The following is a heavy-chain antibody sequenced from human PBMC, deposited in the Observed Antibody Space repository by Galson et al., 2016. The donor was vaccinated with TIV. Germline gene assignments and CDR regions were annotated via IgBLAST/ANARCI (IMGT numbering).Heavy chain of an antibody. Sequence: LRLSCAASGFSINNDWMTWVRQPPGKGLEWVANIRKDASIINYVDSVRGRFIISRDNAKNSLYLQMNSLRAEDTAVYYCARDLTYYDGRFYYDTFDIWGQGTMVSVSS. J-gene: IGHJ3*02. CDR2: IRKDASII. V-gene: IGHV3-7*01. CDR1: GFSINNDW. D-gene: IGHD3-22*01. CDR3: ARDLTYYDGRFYYDTFDI.